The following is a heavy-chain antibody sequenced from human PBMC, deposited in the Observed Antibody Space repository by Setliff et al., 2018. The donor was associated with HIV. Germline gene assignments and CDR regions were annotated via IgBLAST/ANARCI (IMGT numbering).Heavy chain of an antibody. D-gene: IGHD3-22*01. J-gene: IGHJ1*01. V-gene: IGHV4-59*01. CDR2: IYYTGST. CDR1: GASINSYF. Sequence: PSETLSLTCTVSGASINSYFWSWIRQPPGKGPEWLGYIYYTGSTNYNPALESRITMSVDPSKNQFSLTLKSVTAADTGVYYCAGVDYYDASGLRAEYFQLWGQGTQVTVSS. CDR3: AGVDYYDASGLRAEYFQL.